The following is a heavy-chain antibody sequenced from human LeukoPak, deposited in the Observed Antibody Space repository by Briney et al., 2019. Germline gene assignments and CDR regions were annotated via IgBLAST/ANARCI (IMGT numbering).Heavy chain of an antibody. CDR1: GLTVSSNY. D-gene: IGHD5-24*01. V-gene: IGHV3-53*01. J-gene: IGHJ4*02. CDR3: TRTFLSGDGYKVGYFDY. Sequence: PGGSLRLSCAASGLTVSSNYLSWVRQAPGKGLEWVSLIYSSGSTYYADSVKGRFTTSRDNSKNTLFLQMNSLPAEDTAMYYCTRTFLSGDGYKVGYFDYWGQGTLVTVSS. CDR2: IYSSGST.